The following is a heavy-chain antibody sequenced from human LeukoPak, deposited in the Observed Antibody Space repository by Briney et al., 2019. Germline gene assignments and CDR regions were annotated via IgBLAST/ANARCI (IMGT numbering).Heavy chain of an antibody. Sequence: GGSLRLSCAAPGFTFTRYWMSWVRQAPGQGLEWVANIKQDGSEKYYVDSVKGRFTISRDNAKNSLYLQMNSLRAEDTAVYYCARGTTSRYHYFAYWGQGTLVTVSS. CDR3: ARGTTSRYHYFAY. J-gene: IGHJ4*02. V-gene: IGHV3-7*04. CDR2: IKQDGSEK. CDR1: GFTFTRYW. D-gene: IGHD2-2*01.